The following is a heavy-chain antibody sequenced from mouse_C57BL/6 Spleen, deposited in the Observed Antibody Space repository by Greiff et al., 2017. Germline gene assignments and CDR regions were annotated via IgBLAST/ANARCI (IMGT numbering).Heavy chain of an antibody. J-gene: IGHJ3*01. D-gene: IGHD4-1*01. Sequence: ESGPGLVKPSQSLSLTCSVTGYSITSGYYWNWIRQFPGNKLEWMGYISYDGSNNYNPSLKNRISITRDTSKNQFFLKLNSVTTEDTATYYCARGGLGLAYWGQGTLGTVSA. CDR1: GYSITSGYY. CDR2: ISYDGSN. V-gene: IGHV3-6*01. CDR3: ARGGLGLAY.